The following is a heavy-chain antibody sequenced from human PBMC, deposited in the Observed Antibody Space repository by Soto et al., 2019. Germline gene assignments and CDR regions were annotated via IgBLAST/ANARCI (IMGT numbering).Heavy chain of an antibody. CDR2: IYYSGSN. CDR1: GGSISSSSYY. V-gene: IGHV4-39*01. J-gene: IGHJ6*02. D-gene: IGHD4-4*01. CDR3: ARRIVTTYYYGMDV. Sequence: SETLSLTCTVSGGSISSSSYYWGWIRQPPGKGLKWIGSIYYSGSNYNNPSNKRRVTISVDTSKNQNSLQLSSGKSAKTTVYYCARRIVTTYYYGMDVWGQGTTVS.